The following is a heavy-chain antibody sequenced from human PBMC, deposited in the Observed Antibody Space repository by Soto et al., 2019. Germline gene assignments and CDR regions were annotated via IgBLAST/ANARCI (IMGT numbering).Heavy chain of an antibody. CDR3: AREALGYCSGGSCYSTLNNWFDP. CDR1: GGTFSSYA. D-gene: IGHD2-15*01. V-gene: IGHV1-69*01. Sequence: QVQLVQSGAEVKKPGSSVKVSCKASGGTFSSYAISWVRQAPGQGLEWMGGIIPIFGTANYAQKFQGRVTITADESTSTAYMERSSLGSEDTAVYYCAREALGYCSGGSCYSTLNNWFDPWGQGTLVTVSS. J-gene: IGHJ5*02. CDR2: IIPIFGTA.